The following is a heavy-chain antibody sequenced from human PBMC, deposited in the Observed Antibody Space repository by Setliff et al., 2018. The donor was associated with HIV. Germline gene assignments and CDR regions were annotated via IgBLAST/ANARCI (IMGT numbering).Heavy chain of an antibody. Sequence: LSCAGSGFTFRSHGMHWVRQAPGKGLEWVAVIWYDGSNTYYADSVQGRFTISRDNSKNILYLQMNSLRAEDTAVYYCARWGTPKIPDYWGQGTLVTVSS. J-gene: IGHJ4*02. CDR3: ARWGTPKIPDY. V-gene: IGHV3-33*01. D-gene: IGHD3-16*01. CDR1: GFTFRSHG. CDR2: IWYDGSNT.